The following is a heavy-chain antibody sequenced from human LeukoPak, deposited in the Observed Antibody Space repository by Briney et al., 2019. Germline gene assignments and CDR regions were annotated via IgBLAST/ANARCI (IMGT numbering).Heavy chain of an antibody. V-gene: IGHV4-4*07. CDR1: GGSISSYY. Sequence: SETLSLTCTVSGGSISSYYWSWIRQPAGKGLEWIWRIYTSGSTNYNPSLKSRVTMSVDTSKNQFSLKLSSVTAADTAVYYCARDVGFSGWYVSDIWGQGTMVTVSS. CDR2: IYTSGST. CDR3: ARDVGFSGWYVSDI. D-gene: IGHD6-19*01. J-gene: IGHJ3*02.